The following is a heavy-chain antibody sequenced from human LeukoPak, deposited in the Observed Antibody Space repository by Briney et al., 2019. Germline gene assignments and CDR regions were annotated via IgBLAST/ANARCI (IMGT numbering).Heavy chain of an antibody. CDR1: GFTFGDYA. CDR3: TRDCSSTSCYDPELDY. J-gene: IGHJ4*02. V-gene: IGHV3-49*03. D-gene: IGHD2-2*01. Sequence: PGGSLRLSCTASGFTFGDYAMSWFPQAPGKGLEWVGFIRSKAYGGTTEYAASVEGRFTISRDDSKRFAYLQMNSLKTEDTAVYYCTRDCSSTSCYDPELDYWGQGTLVTVSS. CDR2: IRSKAYGGTT.